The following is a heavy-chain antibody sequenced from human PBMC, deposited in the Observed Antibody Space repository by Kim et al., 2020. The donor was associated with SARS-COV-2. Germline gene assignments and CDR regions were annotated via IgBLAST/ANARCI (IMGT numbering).Heavy chain of an antibody. D-gene: IGHD3-16*02. Sequence: IYYADSVKGRFTISRDNAKNYLYLQMNSLRAEDTAVYYCAREEGLSAFDIWGQGTMVTVSS. CDR2: I. CDR3: AREEGLSAFDI. J-gene: IGHJ3*02. V-gene: IGHV3-21*01.